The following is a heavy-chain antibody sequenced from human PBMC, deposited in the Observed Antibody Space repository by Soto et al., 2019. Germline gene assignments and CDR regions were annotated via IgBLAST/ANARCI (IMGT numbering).Heavy chain of an antibody. D-gene: IGHD5-12*01. V-gene: IGHV3-30*18. CDR2: ISYDGSNK. Sequence: PGGSLRLSCAASGFTFSSYGMHWVRQAPGKGLEWVAVISYDGSNKYYADSVKGRFTISRDNSKNTLYLQMNSLRAEDTAVYYCAKERSMVATLGFDYWGQGTLVTVSS. J-gene: IGHJ4*02. CDR3: AKERSMVATLGFDY. CDR1: GFTFSSYG.